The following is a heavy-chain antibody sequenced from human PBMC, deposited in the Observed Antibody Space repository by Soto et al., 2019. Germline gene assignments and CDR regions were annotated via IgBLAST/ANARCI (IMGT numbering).Heavy chain of an antibody. D-gene: IGHD2-8*01. CDR1: GYTFSSYY. J-gene: IGHJ4*02. CDR3: ARAGTSGRRFDY. Sequence: ASVKVSCKASGYTFSSYYIHWVRQAPGQGLECIGIINPSGGTTSYAQKFQCRFTMARDTSTNIVYMELSSLRSDDTAVYYCARAGTSGRRFDYWGQGTQVTVSS. CDR2: INPSGGTT. V-gene: IGHV1-46*03.